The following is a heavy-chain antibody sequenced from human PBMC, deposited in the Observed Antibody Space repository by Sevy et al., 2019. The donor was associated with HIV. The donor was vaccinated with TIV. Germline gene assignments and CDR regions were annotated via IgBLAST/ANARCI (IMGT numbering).Heavy chain of an antibody. V-gene: IGHV4-4*07. J-gene: IGHJ5*02. CDR3: ARGRGVIVVAKAFDP. Sequence: SETLSLTCTVSGGSISSYYWSWIRQPAGKGLEWIGCIYTSGSTNYNPSLKSRVTMSVDTSKNQFSLKLSSVTAADTAVYYCARGRGVIVVAKAFDPWGQGTLVTVSS. CDR2: IYTSGST. CDR1: GGSISSYY. D-gene: IGHD3-22*01.